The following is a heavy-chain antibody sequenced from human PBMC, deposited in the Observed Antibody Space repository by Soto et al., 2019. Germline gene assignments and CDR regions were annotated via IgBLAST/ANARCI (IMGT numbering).Heavy chain of an antibody. V-gene: IGHV3-30-3*01. CDR3: ARDGGRIAAAGTHFQH. J-gene: IGHJ1*01. CDR2: ISYDGSNK. D-gene: IGHD6-13*01. CDR1: GFTFSSYA. Sequence: QVQLVESGGGVVQPGRSLRLSCAASGFTFSSYAMHWVRQAPGKGLEWVAVISYDGSNKYYADSVKGRFTISRDNSKNTLYLHMNSLRAEDTAVYYCARDGGRIAAAGTHFQHWGQGTLVTVSS.